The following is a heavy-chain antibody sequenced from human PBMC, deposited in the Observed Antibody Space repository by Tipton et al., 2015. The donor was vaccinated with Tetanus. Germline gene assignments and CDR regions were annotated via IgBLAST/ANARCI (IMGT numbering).Heavy chain of an antibody. CDR3: AKVPESTTPHVVNASWYFDY. CDR2: ISRDGSNKK. CDR1: GFTFTNYV. D-gene: IGHD2-2*01. J-gene: IGHJ4*02. Sequence: SLRLSCAASGFTFTNYVMHWVRQAPGKGLEWVAVISRDGSNKKKYAESVKGRFTISRDNSKSTLYLQMNSLRAEDTAVYYCAKVPESTTPHVVNASWYFDYWGQGTLVTVSS. V-gene: IGHV3-30*18.